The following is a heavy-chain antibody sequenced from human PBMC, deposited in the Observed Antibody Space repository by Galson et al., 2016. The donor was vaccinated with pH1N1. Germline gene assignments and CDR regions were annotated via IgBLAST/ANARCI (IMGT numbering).Heavy chain of an antibody. CDR3: TRDLGRRREY. D-gene: IGHD1-26*01. J-gene: IGHJ4*02. V-gene: IGHV1-46*01. CDR1: GYTFTTDY. CDR2: IDPSGGGT. Sequence: SVKVSCKASGYTFTTDYIHWVRQAPGQGLEWMGVIDPSGGGTTYAQKFQARVTMTRDTSTSTVYMDLSSLKSEDTAVYYCTRDLGRRREYWGQGTLVTVS.